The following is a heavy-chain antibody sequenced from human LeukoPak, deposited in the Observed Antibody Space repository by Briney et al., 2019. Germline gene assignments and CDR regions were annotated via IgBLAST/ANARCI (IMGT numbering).Heavy chain of an antibody. V-gene: IGHV4-34*01. J-gene: IGHJ2*01. CDR1: GRAFGAFY. CDR2: INHRGNT. CDR3: ARVPKYFDL. Sequence: PSATGPSHCAVHGRAFGAFYGRWIRQPPRKGLEWIGEINHRGNTNYNPSLKSRVTISVDTPKNQFSLKLSSVTAADTAVYYCARVPKYFDLWGRGTLVTVSS.